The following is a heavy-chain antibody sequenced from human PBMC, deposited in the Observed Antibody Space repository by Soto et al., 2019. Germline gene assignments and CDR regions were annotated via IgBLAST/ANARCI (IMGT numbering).Heavy chain of an antibody. J-gene: IGHJ2*01. Sequence: VSVKVSCKASGYTFSDYGITWVRQAPGQGLEWMGWISISSGNTHFEESLQGRVTMTSDKTSTAYMELWRLRSDDSAMYYCARSYNYGSYWYFDLWGRGTLVTVSS. CDR3: ARSYNYGSYWYFDL. V-gene: IGHV1-18*04. D-gene: IGHD3-10*01. CDR2: ISISSGNT. CDR1: GYTFSDYG.